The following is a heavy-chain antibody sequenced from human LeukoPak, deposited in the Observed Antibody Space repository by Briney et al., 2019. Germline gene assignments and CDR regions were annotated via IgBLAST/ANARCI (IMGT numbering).Heavy chain of an antibody. CDR2: INGDGNNV. CDR1: GFIFSNYY. Sequence: GGSLRLSCAASGFIFSNYYMHWVRQAPGKGLVWVSHINGDGNNVNYADSVKGRFTISRDNAKNTLYLQMNSLRVEDTALYYCGRGKSPAAVDDWGQGTLVTVPS. CDR3: GRGKSPAAVDD. D-gene: IGHD2-2*01. V-gene: IGHV3-74*01. J-gene: IGHJ4*02.